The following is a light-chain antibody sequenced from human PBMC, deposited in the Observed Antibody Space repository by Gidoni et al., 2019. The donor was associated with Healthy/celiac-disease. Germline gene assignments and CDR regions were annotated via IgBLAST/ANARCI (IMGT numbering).Light chain of an antibody. J-gene: IGKJ4*01. Sequence: IVLTQSPGTLSLSPGERATLSCRASQRVSSSYLAWYQQKPGQAPRLLIYGASSRATGIPDRFSGSGSGTDFTLTISRLEPEDFAVYYCQQYGSSPPFGGGTKVEIK. CDR1: QRVSSSY. CDR2: GAS. V-gene: IGKV3-20*01. CDR3: QQYGSSPP.